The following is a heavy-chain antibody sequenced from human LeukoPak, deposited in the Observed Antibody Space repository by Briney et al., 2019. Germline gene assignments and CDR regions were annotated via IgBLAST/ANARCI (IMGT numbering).Heavy chain of an antibody. J-gene: IGHJ4*02. V-gene: IGHV3-23*01. D-gene: IGHD5-24*01. CDR3: AKKRWLHSPFDY. CDR2: IGGSGGGT. Sequence: GGSLRLSCAASGFTFSSYAMSWVRQAPGKGLEWVSAIGGSGGGTYYADSVKGRFTISRDNSKNTLYLQMNSLRAEDTAVYYCAKKRWLHSPFDYWGQGTLVTVSS. CDR1: GFTFSSYA.